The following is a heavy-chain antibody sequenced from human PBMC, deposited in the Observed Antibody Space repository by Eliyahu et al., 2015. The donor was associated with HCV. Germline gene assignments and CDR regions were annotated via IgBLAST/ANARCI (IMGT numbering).Heavy chain of an antibody. J-gene: IGHJ4*02. CDR2: ISSSSSYI. CDR3: AREDLLWPGGYFDY. D-gene: IGHD3-10*01. V-gene: IGHV3-21*01. Sequence: EVQLVESGGGLVKPGGSLRLSCAASGFTFSSYSMNWVRQAPGKGLEWVSSISSSSSYIYYADSVXGRFTISRDNAKNSLYLQMNSLRAEDTAVYYCAREDLLWPGGYFDYWGQGTLVTVSS. CDR1: GFTFSSYS.